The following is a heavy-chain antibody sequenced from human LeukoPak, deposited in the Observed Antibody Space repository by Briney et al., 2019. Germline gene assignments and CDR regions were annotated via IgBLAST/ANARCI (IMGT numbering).Heavy chain of an antibody. J-gene: IGHJ5*02. D-gene: IGHD3-10*01. CDR2: IYYSGST. Sequence: SETLSLTCTVSGGSISSYYWSWIRQPPGKGLEWIGYIYYSGSTNYNPSLKSRVTISVDTSKNQFSLKLSSVTAADTAVYYCARDGFGITMVRSQGFDPWGQGTLVTVSS. CDR1: GGSISSYY. V-gene: IGHV4-59*01. CDR3: ARDGFGITMVRSQGFDP.